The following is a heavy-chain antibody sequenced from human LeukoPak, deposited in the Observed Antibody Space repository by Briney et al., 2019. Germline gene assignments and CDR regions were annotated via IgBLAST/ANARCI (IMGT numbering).Heavy chain of an antibody. V-gene: IGHV3-23*01. J-gene: IGHJ4*02. D-gene: IGHD6-13*01. CDR3: AKALEQETVIALDS. Sequence: GGSLRLSCAASGFTFSTYAMSWVRQAPGKGLEWVSAISGSGGSTYYADSVKGRFTISRDNSKNTLYLQMNSLRTEDTSIYFCAKALEQETVIALDSWGQGTLVTVSS. CDR1: GFTFSTYA. CDR2: ISGSGGST.